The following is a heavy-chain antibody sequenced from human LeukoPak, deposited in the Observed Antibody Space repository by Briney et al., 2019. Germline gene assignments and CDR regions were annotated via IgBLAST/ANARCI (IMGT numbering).Heavy chain of an antibody. CDR1: GFTVSSNY. J-gene: IGHJ4*02. CDR3: ARDLATPVGDY. D-gene: IGHD4-23*01. Sequence: QAGGSLRLSCAASGFTVSSNYMSWVRQAPGKGLEWVSVIYSGGSTYYADSVKGRFTISRDNSKNTLYLQMNSLRAEDTAVYYCARDLATPVGDYWGQGTLVTVSS. V-gene: IGHV3-53*01. CDR2: IYSGGST.